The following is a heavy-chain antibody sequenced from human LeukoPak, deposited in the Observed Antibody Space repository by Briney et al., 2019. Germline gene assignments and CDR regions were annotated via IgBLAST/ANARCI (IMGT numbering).Heavy chain of an antibody. CDR2: INHSGST. V-gene: IGHV4-34*01. CDR1: GESFSDYY. J-gene: IGHJ6*03. CDR3: VRGRTDYYYYMDV. Sequence: SETLSLTCAAYGESFSDYYWSWIRQPPGKGLEWIGEINHSGSTNYNSSLKSRVTISVDRSRNQFSLNLNSVTAADTAVYFCVRGRTDYYYYMDVWGKGTTVTVSS.